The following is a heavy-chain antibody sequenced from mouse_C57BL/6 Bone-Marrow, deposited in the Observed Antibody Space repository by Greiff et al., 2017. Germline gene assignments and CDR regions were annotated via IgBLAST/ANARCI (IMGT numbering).Heavy chain of an antibody. CDR1: GYTFTDYY. CDR2: INPNNGGT. J-gene: IGHJ2*01. CDR3: ARKDVGDYFDY. V-gene: IGHV1-26*01. Sequence: EVQLQQSGPELVKPGASVKISCKASGYTFTDYYMNWVKQSHGKSLEWIGDINPNNGGTRYNQKFKGKATLTVDKSSSTAYMELRSRTAADSAVYYCARKDVGDYFDYWGQVTTLTVTS.